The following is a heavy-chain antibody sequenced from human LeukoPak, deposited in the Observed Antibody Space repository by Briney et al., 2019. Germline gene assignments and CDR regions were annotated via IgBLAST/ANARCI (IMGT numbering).Heavy chain of an antibody. CDR2: IYPGDSDT. D-gene: IGHD4-23*01. CDR1: VCLFTSYG. V-gene: IGHV5-51*01. CDR3: ARGGNSESLDY. Sequence: GASLQISSKGSVCLFTSYGIGSVRQLPGKGLEWMGIIYPGDSDTRYSPSFQGQVTISADKSISTAYLQWSSLKASDTAMYYCARGGNSESLDYWGQGTLVTVSS. J-gene: IGHJ4*02.